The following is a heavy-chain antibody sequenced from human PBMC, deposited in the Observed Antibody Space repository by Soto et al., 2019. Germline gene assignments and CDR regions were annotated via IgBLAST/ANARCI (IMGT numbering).Heavy chain of an antibody. CDR3: ATCALGRGDCYYYYGMDV. V-gene: IGHV3-64*01. D-gene: IGHD2-21*02. CDR2: ISSNGGST. CDR1: GFTFSSYA. Sequence: GGSLRLSCAASGFTFSSYAMHWVRQAPGKGLEYVSAISSNGGSTYYANSVKGRFTISRDNSKNTLYLQMGSLRAEDMAVYYCATCALGRGDCYYYYGMDVWGQGTTVTVSS. J-gene: IGHJ6*02.